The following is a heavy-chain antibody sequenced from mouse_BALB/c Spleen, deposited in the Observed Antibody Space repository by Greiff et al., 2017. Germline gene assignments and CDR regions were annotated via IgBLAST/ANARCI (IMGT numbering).Heavy chain of an antibody. V-gene: IGHV3-8*02. CDR1: GDSITSGY. CDR2: ISYSGST. CDR3: ARYYSSGYAMDY. Sequence: EVKLMESGPSLVKPSQTLSLTCSVTGDSITSGYWNWIRKFPGNKLEYMGYISYSGSTYYNPSLKSRISITRDTSKNQYYLQLKSVTTEDTATYYCARYYSSGYAMDYWGQGTSVTVSS. J-gene: IGHJ4*01. D-gene: IGHD3-1*01.